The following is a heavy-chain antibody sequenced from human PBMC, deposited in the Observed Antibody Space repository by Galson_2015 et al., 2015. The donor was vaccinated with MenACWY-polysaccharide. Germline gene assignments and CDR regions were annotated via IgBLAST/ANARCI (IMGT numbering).Heavy chain of an antibody. D-gene: IGHD2-15*01. CDR2: MSYDGSNK. CDR1: GFNFRSYG. CDR3: AKGAADSDY. Sequence: SLRLSCAASGFNFRSYGMHWVRQAPGKGLEWVAVMSYDGSNKYYIDSVKGRFTISKDTSKNTLYLQMDSLRIEDTAMYYCAKGAADSDYRGQGTLVTVSS. V-gene: IGHV3-30*18. J-gene: IGHJ4*02.